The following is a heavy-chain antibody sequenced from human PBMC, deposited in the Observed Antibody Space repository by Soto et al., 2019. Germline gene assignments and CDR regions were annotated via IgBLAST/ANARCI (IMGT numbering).Heavy chain of an antibody. CDR3: ARVKMFRGVMGYSSHP. J-gene: IGHJ5*02. CDR2: IIPIFGTA. D-gene: IGHD3-10*01. CDR1: GVTFRSYA. Sequence: QVQLVQSGAEVKKPGSSVKVSCKASGVTFRSYAISWVRQAPGQRLEWMGWIIPIFGTASYAQKLQGRVRITADDSTSTAYMELSSLRSEDTAVYYCARVKMFRGVMGYSSHPSGQRTLVTVSS. V-gene: IGHV1-69*12.